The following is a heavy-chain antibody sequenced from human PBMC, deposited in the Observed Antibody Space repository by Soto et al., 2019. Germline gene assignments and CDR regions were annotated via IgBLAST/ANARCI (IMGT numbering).Heavy chain of an antibody. V-gene: IGHV3-21*06. CDR3: SRESEDLTSNFDY. CDR2: ISSTTNYI. CDR1: GFTFTRYS. J-gene: IGHJ4*02. Sequence: LRLSCAASGFTFTRYSMNWVRQAPGKGLEWVSSISSTTNYIYYGDSMKGRFTISRDNAKNSLYLEMNSLRAEDTAVYYCSRESEDLTSNFDYWGQGTLVTVSS.